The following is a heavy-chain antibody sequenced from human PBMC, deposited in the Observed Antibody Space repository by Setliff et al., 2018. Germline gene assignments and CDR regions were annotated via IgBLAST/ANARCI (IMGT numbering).Heavy chain of an antibody. CDR2: IYSSGTT. CDR3: ARMSRYSEFWSGYAEDYYSSYIDV. CDR1: GDSLTRSSSW. D-gene: IGHD3-3*01. Sequence: SETLSLTCSVFGDSLTRSSSWWGWIRQPAGKGLEWIGNIYSSGTTKYNPSLKSRVTISVDTSKRQFSLNLLSVTAADTAVYYCARMSRYSEFWSGYAEDYYSSYIDVCGTGATVTVSS. V-gene: IGHV4-61*05. J-gene: IGHJ6*03.